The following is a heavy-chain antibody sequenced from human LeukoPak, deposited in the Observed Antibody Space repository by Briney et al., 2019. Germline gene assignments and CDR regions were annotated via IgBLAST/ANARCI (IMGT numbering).Heavy chain of an antibody. D-gene: IGHD5-24*01. V-gene: IGHV1-69*04. CDR2: IIPILGIA. CDR3: ARFKAGYKERDAFDI. CDR1: GGTFSSCA. Sequence: SVTVSCKASGGTFSSCAISWVREAPGQGLEWMGRIIPILGIANYAQKFQGRVTITADKSTSTAYMELSSLRSEDTAVYYCARFKAGYKERDAFDIWGQGTMVTVSS. J-gene: IGHJ3*02.